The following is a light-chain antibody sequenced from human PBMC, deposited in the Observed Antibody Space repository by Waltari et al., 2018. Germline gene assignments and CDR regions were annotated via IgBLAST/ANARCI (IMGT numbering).Light chain of an antibody. CDR1: STDVGVYNY. J-gene: IGLJ2*01. CDR2: EVS. CDR3: SSYAGSDNLV. Sequence: QSALTQPPSASGSPGQSVTISCTGTSTDVGVYNYVSWYQQHPRKAPKLMTYEVSKRPSGVPDRFSGSKSSNTASLTVSGLQAEDEADYYCSSYAGSDNLVFGGGTKLTVL. V-gene: IGLV2-8*01.